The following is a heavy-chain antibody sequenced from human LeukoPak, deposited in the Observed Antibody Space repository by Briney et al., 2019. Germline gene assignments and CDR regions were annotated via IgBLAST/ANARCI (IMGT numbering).Heavy chain of an antibody. V-gene: IGHV4-61*02. Sequence: SETLSLTCTVSGGSISSGSYYWSWIRQPAGKGLEWIGRIYTSGSTNYNPSLKSRVTISVDTSKNQFSLKLSSVTAADTAVYYCARGRRGETYYYDSSGYPYFDYWGQGTLVTVSS. CDR2: IYTSGST. J-gene: IGHJ4*02. D-gene: IGHD3-22*01. CDR3: ARGRRGETYYYDSSGYPYFDY. CDR1: GGSISSGSYY.